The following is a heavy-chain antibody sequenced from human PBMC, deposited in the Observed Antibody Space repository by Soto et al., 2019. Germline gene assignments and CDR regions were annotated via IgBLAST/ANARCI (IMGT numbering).Heavy chain of an antibody. V-gene: IGHV3-23*01. CDR3: ANPHLGELSLPSMDV. Sequence: GGSLRLSCAASGFTFSSYAMSWVRQAPGKGLEWVSAISGSGGSTHYADSVKGRFTISRDNSKNTLYLQMNSLRAEDTAVYYCANPHLGELSLPSMDVWDKGTTVTVSS. D-gene: IGHD3-16*02. CDR2: ISGSGGST. CDR1: GFTFSSYA. J-gene: IGHJ6*03.